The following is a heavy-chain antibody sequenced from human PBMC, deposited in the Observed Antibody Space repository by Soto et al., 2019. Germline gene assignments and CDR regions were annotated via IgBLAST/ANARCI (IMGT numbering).Heavy chain of an antibody. D-gene: IGHD6-13*01. J-gene: IGHJ3*02. CDR2: ISSNGGST. Sequence: GGSLRLSCAASGFTFSSYAMHWVRQAPGKGLEYVSAISSNGGSTYYANSVKGRFTISRDNSKNTLYLQMGSLRAEDMAVYYCARGGILGADDAFDSWGKGKRVTV. CDR3: ARGGILGADDAFDS. V-gene: IGHV3-64*01. CDR1: GFTFSSYA.